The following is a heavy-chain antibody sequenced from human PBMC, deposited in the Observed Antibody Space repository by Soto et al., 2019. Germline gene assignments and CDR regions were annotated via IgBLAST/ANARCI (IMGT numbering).Heavy chain of an antibody. D-gene: IGHD3-16*01. V-gene: IGHV1-18*01. CDR1: GYRFTSYG. CDR3: AMVDVYVTPSPQDV. J-gene: IGHJ6*02. CDR2: INAYNGNA. Sequence: ASVKVSCKASGYRFTSYGIGWVRQAPGQGLEWMGWINAYNGNANYAQNLQGRVTLTTDTSTSTAYMELRSLRSNDTAVYYCAMVDVYVTPSPQDVWGQGTTVTVSS.